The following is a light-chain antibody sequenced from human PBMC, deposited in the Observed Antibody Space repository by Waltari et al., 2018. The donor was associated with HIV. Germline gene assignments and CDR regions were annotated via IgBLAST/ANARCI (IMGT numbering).Light chain of an antibody. Sequence: QSVLTQPPSVSAAPGQKVIISCSGSSSNIQTNYVSWYQQLPGTAPKLLIYDNDKRPSDIPGRFPASKSDTSATLVIAGLQTGDEADYYCGTWDSSLTIAVFGGGTKLTVL. CDR3: GTWDSSLTIAV. CDR1: SSNIQTNY. CDR2: DND. J-gene: IGLJ3*02. V-gene: IGLV1-51*01.